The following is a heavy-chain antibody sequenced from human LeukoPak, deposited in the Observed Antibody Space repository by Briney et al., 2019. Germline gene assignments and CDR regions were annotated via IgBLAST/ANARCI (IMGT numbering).Heavy chain of an antibody. CDR1: GYSFTRNG. CDR3: ARDVNYAFDY. V-gene: IGHV1-18*01. D-gene: IGHD3-16*01. Sequence: ASVKVSCKPSGYSFTRNGISWVRQAPGQGLEWMAWISANSGNTNYAQNFQDRVTPTTDTSTSTAYMELRSLRSDDTAVYYCARDVNYAFDYWGQGTLVTVSS. CDR2: ISANSGNT. J-gene: IGHJ4*02.